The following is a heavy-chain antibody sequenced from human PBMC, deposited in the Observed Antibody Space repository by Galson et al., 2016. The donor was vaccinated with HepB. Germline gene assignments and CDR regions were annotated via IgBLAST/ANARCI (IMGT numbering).Heavy chain of an antibody. D-gene: IGHD1-26*01. CDR2: TDGTNK. J-gene: IGHJ4*02. CDR3: ATDPIVGVPDYFDY. Sequence: SLRLSCAASGFTFSDYAMSWVRQAPGKGLEWVAVTDGTNKYYADSVKGRFTISRDDSKSTLYLQMDRLRAEDTAVYYCATDPIVGVPDYFDYWGQGTLVTVSS. V-gene: IGHV3-30-3*01. CDR1: GFTFSDYA.